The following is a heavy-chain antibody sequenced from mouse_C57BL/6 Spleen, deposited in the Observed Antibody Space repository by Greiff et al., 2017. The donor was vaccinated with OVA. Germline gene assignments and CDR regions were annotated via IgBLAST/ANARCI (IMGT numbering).Heavy chain of an antibody. Sequence: EVMLVESGGGLVKPGGSLKLSCAASGFTFSSYAMSWVRQTPEKRLEWVATISDGGSYTYYPDNVKGRFTISRDNAKNNLYLQMSHLKSEDTAMYYCARQNYGNYEDWFAYWGQGTLVTVSA. CDR1: GFTFSSYA. V-gene: IGHV5-4*03. CDR3: ARQNYGNYEDWFAY. D-gene: IGHD2-1*01. CDR2: ISDGGSYT. J-gene: IGHJ3*01.